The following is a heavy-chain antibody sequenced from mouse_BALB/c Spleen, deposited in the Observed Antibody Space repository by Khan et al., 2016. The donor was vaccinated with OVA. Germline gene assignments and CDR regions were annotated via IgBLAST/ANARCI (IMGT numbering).Heavy chain of an antibody. CDR3: EKEGAYYRSDGWFAY. D-gene: IGHD2-14*01. Sequence: QVQLKQSGAELARPGASVKMSCKASGYTFTTYTIHWVKQRPGQGLEWIGYIIPSTDYTTYNQTFKDKATLTADKSSSTAYMQLSSLTSDDSAVYYCEKEGAYYRSDGWFAYWGQGTLVTVSA. V-gene: IGHV1-4*01. CDR1: GYTFTTYT. J-gene: IGHJ3*01. CDR2: IIPSTDYT.